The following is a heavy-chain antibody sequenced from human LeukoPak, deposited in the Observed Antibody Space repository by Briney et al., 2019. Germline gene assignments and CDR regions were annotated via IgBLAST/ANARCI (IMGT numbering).Heavy chain of an antibody. Sequence: GASVKVPCKASGYTFTSYAMYWVRQAPGQRLEWMGWINAGNGNTKYSQKFQGRVTITRDTSASTAYMELSSLRSEDTAVYYCARDSLYCSSTSCLSPFDYWGQGTLVTVSS. CDR3: ARDSLYCSSTSCLSPFDY. D-gene: IGHD2-2*01. CDR1: GYTFTSYA. CDR2: INAGNGNT. V-gene: IGHV1-3*01. J-gene: IGHJ4*02.